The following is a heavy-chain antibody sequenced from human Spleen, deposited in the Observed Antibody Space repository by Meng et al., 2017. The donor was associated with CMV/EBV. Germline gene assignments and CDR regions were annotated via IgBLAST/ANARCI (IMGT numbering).Heavy chain of an antibody. Sequence: QAQLQQWGAGLLKPSETLSLTCAVYGGSFSGYYWSWIRQPPGKGLEWIGEINHSGSTNYNPSLKSRVTISVDTSKNQFSLKLSSVTAADTAVYYCARGRYFTTTLDYWGQGTLVTVSS. CDR1: GGSFSGYY. D-gene: IGHD4-17*01. CDR3: ARGRYFTTTLDY. CDR2: INHSGST. J-gene: IGHJ4*02. V-gene: IGHV4-34*01.